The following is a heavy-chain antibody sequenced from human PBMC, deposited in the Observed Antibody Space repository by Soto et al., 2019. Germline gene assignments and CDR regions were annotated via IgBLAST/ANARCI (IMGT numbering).Heavy chain of an antibody. CDR3: VTGGNSSYFHH. Sequence: ATVKVCCKASGYTFTTYGISWVRQVPGQGLEWMAWISTYNGYSNYALKFRGRVTVTTDTSTSTAYMEVRSLKSDDTAMDYRVTGGNSSYFHHWG. CDR2: ISTYNGYS. CDR1: GYTFTTYG. D-gene: IGHD5-12*01. V-gene: IGHV1-18*01. J-gene: IGHJ4*01.